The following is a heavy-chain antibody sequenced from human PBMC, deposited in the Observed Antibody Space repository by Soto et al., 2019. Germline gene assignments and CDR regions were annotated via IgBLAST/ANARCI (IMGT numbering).Heavy chain of an antibody. V-gene: IGHV3-74*01. D-gene: IGHD2-21*01. J-gene: IGHJ4*02. Sequence: PGASLRLSCAASGFTFSSYWMHWVRQAPGKGLVWVSRINSDGSSTSYADSVKGRFTISRDNAKNTLYLQMNSLRAEDTAVYYWEREHRGGGPFFDYWGQGTRVTVSS. CDR1: GFTFSSYW. CDR3: EREHRGGGPFFDY. CDR2: INSDGSST.